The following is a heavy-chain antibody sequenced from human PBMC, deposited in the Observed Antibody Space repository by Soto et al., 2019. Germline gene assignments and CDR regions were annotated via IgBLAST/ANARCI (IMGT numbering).Heavy chain of an antibody. D-gene: IGHD6-13*01. CDR1: GFTFDDYA. Sequence: GGSLRLSCAASGFTFDDYATHWVRQAPGKGLEWVSLISWDGGSTYYADSVKGRFTISRDNSKNSLYLQMNSLRAEDTALYYCAKGGAAARPDYYSGMDVWGQGTTVTVSS. CDR2: ISWDGGST. J-gene: IGHJ6*02. CDR3: AKGGAAARPDYYSGMDV. V-gene: IGHV3-43D*04.